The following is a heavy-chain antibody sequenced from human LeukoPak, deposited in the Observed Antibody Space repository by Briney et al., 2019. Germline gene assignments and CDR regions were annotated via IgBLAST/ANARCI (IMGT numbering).Heavy chain of an antibody. Sequence: GGPLRLSCAASGFTFSSYAMSWVRQAPGKGLEWVSAISGSGGSTYYADSVKGRFTISRDNSKNTLYLQMNSLRAEDTAVYYCAKTKMARRAVYYYYMDVWGKGTTVTVSS. D-gene: IGHD5-24*01. CDR1: GFTFSSYA. CDR2: ISGSGGST. CDR3: AKTKMARRAVYYYYMDV. V-gene: IGHV3-23*01. J-gene: IGHJ6*03.